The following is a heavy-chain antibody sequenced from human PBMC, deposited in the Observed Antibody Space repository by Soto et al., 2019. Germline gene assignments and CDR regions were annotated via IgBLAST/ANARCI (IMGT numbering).Heavy chain of an antibody. V-gene: IGHV1-69*12. CDR1: GGTFSSYA. CDR3: AREGGVGAMIVGY. D-gene: IGHD1-26*01. J-gene: IGHJ4*02. CDR2: IIPIFGTA. Sequence: QVQLVQSGAEVKKPGSSVKVSCKASGGTFSSYATSWVRQAPGQGLEWMGGIIPIFGTANYAQKFQGRVTITADEATSTAYMELGSRRSEDTAVYYCAREGGVGAMIVGYWGQGTLVTVSS.